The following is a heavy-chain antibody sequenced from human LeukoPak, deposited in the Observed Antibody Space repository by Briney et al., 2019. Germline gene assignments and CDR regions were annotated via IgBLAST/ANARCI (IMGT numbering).Heavy chain of an antibody. Sequence: ASVKVSCKASGYTFTSYGISWVRQAPGQGLEWMGWISAYNGNTNYAQKLQGRVTMTTDTSTSTAYMELRSLRSDDTAVCYCARGRGCSSTSCDDYFDYWGQGTLVTVSS. J-gene: IGHJ4*02. CDR2: ISAYNGNT. V-gene: IGHV1-18*01. D-gene: IGHD2-2*01. CDR1: GYTFTSYG. CDR3: ARGRGCSSTSCDDYFDY.